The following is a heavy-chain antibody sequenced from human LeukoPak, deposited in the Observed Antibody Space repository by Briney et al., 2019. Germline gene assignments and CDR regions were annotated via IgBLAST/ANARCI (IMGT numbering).Heavy chain of an antibody. D-gene: IGHD3-10*01. Sequence: GESLKISCKGSGYTFTSYWIGWVRQMPGKGREWMGIIYPGDSDTRYSPSFQGQVTMSVDRSITTAYLQWSSLKASDTAIYYCARKTGGSGTYKGVFDIWGQGTMVTVSS. V-gene: IGHV5-51*01. CDR3: ARKTGGSGTYKGVFDI. CDR2: IYPGDSDT. J-gene: IGHJ3*02. CDR1: GYTFTSYW.